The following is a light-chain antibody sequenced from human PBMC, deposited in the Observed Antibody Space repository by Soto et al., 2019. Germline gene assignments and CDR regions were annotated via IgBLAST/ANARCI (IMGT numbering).Light chain of an antibody. J-gene: IGLJ2*01. Sequence: QSVLTQPASVSGSPGQSITISGTGTSSDIGAYNFVSWDQQHPGKAPKLMLYDVNIRPSGVSNRFSGSKSGNTASLTISGLQAEDEAAYYCTSWTTSTTMIFGGGTKLTVL. CDR2: DVN. CDR3: TSWTTSTTMI. V-gene: IGLV2-14*03. CDR1: SSDIGAYNF.